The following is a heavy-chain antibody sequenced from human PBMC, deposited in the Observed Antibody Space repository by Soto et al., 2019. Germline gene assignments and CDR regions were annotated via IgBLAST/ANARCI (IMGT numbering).Heavy chain of an antibody. CDR2: FSTSGGST. CDR1: GFTFSSYA. Sequence: GGSMILSCAASGFTFSSYAMSWVRPAPGKGLEWVSTFSTSGGSTYNPDSVKGRFTISRDNSKNTLYLQMNSLRAEDTAVYYCAKEDVSGYYYSGLWGQGTLVTVSS. V-gene: IGHV3-23*01. J-gene: IGHJ4*02. D-gene: IGHD1-26*01. CDR3: AKEDVSGYYYSGL.